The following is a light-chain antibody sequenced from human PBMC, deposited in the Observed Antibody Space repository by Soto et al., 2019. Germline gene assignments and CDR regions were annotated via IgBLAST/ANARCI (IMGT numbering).Light chain of an antibody. CDR3: SSYTTGNTLV. V-gene: IGLV2-14*01. J-gene: IGLJ3*02. CDR2: EVI. CDR1: SSDVGGYNY. Sequence: QSVLTQPASVSGSPGQSITISCTGTSSDVGGYNYVSWYQQHPGKAPKLMIYEVINRPSGVSNRFSASKSGSTASLTISGLQAEDEADYYCSSYTTGNTLVFGGGTKVTV.